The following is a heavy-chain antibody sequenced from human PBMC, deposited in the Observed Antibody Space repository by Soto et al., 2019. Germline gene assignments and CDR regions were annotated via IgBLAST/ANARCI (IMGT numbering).Heavy chain of an antibody. Sequence: GGSLRLSCAASGFTFSSYAMHWVRQAPGKGLEWVAVISYDGSNKYYADSVKGRFTISRDNSKNTLYLQMNSLRAEDTAVYYCARDTLNYYDSSGYSYWGQGTLVTVSS. CDR1: GFTFSSYA. CDR3: ARDTLNYYDSSGYSY. CDR2: ISYDGSNK. D-gene: IGHD3-22*01. V-gene: IGHV3-30-3*01. J-gene: IGHJ4*02.